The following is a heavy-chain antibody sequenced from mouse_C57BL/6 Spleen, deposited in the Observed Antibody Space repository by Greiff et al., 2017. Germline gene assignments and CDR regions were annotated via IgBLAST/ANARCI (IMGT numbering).Heavy chain of an antibody. CDR3: TTGSNYLSWFAY. CDR1: GYTFTDYE. V-gene: IGHV1-15*01. CDR2: IDPETGGT. D-gene: IGHD2-5*01. Sequence: QVQLKESGAELVRPGASVTLSCKASGYTFTDYEMHWVKQTPVHGLEWIGAIDPETGGTAYNQKFKGKAILTADKSSSTAYMELRSLTSEDSAVYYCTTGSNYLSWFAYWGQGTLVTVSA. J-gene: IGHJ3*01.